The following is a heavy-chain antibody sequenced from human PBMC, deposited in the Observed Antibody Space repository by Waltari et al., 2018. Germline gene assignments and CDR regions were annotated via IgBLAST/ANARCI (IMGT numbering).Heavy chain of an antibody. CDR1: GFTFDDYT. CDR2: ISWDGGST. V-gene: IGHV3-43*01. J-gene: IGHJ2*01. D-gene: IGHD6-13*01. CDR3: AKDKRQLGTYWYFDL. Sequence: EVQLVESGGVVVQPGGSLRLSCAASGFTFDDYTMHWVRQAPGKGLEWVSLISWDGGSTYYADSVKGRFTISRDNSKNSLYLQMNSLRTEDTALYYCAKDKRQLGTYWYFDLWGRGTLVTVSS.